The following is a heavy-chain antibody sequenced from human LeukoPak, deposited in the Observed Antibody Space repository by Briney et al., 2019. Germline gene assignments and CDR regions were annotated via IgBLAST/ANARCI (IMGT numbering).Heavy chain of an antibody. CDR1: GFTFSSYS. D-gene: IGHD2-2*02. J-gene: IGHJ4*02. CDR2: ISSSSSYI. Sequence: GGSLRLSCAASGFTFSSYSMNWVRQAPGKGLGWVSSISSSSSYIYYADSVKGRFTISRDNAKNSLYLQMNSLRAEDTAVYYCARAYCSSTSCYTYYFDYWGQGTLVTVSS. V-gene: IGHV3-21*01. CDR3: ARAYCSSTSCYTYYFDY.